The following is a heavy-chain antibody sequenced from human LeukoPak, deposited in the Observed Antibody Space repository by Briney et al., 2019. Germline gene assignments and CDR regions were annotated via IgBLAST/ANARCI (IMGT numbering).Heavy chain of an antibody. CDR3: ARGGTAGPWGYFDY. D-gene: IGHD6-13*01. CDR1: GYTFTNYA. V-gene: IGHV1-3*03. CDR2: IHGGNGNT. Sequence: ASVKVSCTASGYTFTNYAIHWVRQAPGQRLEWMGWIHGGNGNTKYSQEFQARITITRDTSATTAYMELSSLRSEDTAVYYCARGGTAGPWGYFDYWGQGTLVTVSS. J-gene: IGHJ4*02.